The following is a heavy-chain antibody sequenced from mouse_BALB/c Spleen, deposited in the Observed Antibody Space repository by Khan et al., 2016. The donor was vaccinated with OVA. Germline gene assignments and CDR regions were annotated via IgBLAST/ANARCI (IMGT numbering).Heavy chain of an antibody. CDR2: IDPANGDT. CDR3: ATLYGIPFAY. J-gene: IGHJ3*01. D-gene: IGHD2-1*01. V-gene: IGHV14-3*02. Sequence: EVQLQQSGAELVKPGASVKLSCTASGFNIKDTYIHWVKQRPEQGPEWIGRIDPANGDTKYGPKFQVKAPITADTSSNTAYLHLSIRTSEDTAVYYCATLYGIPFAYWGQGTLVTVSA. CDR1: GFNIKDTY.